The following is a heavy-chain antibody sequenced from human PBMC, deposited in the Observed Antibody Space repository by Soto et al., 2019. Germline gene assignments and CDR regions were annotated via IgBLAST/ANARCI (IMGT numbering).Heavy chain of an antibody. D-gene: IGHD3-16*01. CDR2: ISGSGRTI. V-gene: IGHV3-11*01. Sequence: QVQLVESGGGLVKPGGSLRLSCAASGIVFSDYMSWVRQAPGKGLEWLSYISGSGRTIYSADSVKVRFTISRDNATNSLYLQMNNVRTEDTAVYYCARLPFPWGWFDPWGQGTRVTVSS. J-gene: IGHJ5*02. CDR3: ARLPFPWGWFDP. CDR1: GIVFSDY.